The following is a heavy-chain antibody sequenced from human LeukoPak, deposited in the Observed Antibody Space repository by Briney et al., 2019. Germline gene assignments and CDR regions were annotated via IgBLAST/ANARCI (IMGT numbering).Heavy chain of an antibody. CDR1: RFTFSNYG. V-gene: IGHV3-30*03. CDR3: ARDRIVGAPSWFDP. J-gene: IGHJ5*02. D-gene: IGHD1-26*01. CDR2: ISYDGSNK. Sequence: GGSLRLSCVASRFTFSNYGMHWVRQAPGKGLEWVAVISYDGSNKYYADSVKGRFTISRDNSKNTLYLQMNSLRAEDTAVYYCARDRIVGAPSWFDPWGQGTLVTVSS.